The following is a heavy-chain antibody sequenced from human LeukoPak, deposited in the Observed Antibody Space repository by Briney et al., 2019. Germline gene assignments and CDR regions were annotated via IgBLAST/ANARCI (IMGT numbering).Heavy chain of an antibody. CDR1: GYTFTSYY. Sequence: GASVKVSCKASGYTFTSYYMHWVRQAPGQGLEWMGIINPSGGSTSYAQKFQGRVTMTRDTSTNTAYMELRSLRSDDTAVYYCARDKVHAFDIWGQGTMVTVSS. J-gene: IGHJ3*02. CDR2: INPSGGST. CDR3: ARDKVHAFDI. V-gene: IGHV1-46*01.